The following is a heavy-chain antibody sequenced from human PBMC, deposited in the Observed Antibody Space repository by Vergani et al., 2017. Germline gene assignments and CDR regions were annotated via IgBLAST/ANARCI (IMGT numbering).Heavy chain of an antibody. Sequence: EVQLLQSGGGVIQPGGSVRLSCAASGFPFSAFPMTWVRQAPGKGLEWVSAISARYPSTYYADSVKGRFTISRDNSKNMLYLQMNSLRAEDTAVYYCARLSYDTTPYLQGGYDCWGQGTLVSVSS. CDR1: GFPFSAFP. V-gene: IGHV3-23*01. CDR2: ISARYPST. D-gene: IGHD3-22*01. J-gene: IGHJ4*02. CDR3: ARLSYDTTPYLQGGYDC.